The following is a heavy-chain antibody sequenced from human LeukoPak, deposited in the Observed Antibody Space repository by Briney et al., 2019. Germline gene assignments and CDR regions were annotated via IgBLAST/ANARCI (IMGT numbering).Heavy chain of an antibody. D-gene: IGHD3-9*01. Sequence: SETLSLTCTVSGGSISSYYWSWIRQPPGKGLEWIGYIYYSGSTNYNPSLKSRVTISVDTSKNQFSLKLSSVTAADTAVYYSARHGFTNYDILTGYYTLPWWFDPWGQGTLVTVSS. CDR3: ARHGFTNYDILTGYYTLPWWFDP. CDR1: GGSISSYY. V-gene: IGHV4-59*08. CDR2: IYYSGST. J-gene: IGHJ5*02.